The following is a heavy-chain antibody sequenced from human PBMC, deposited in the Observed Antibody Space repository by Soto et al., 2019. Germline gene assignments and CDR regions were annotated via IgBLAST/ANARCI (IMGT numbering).Heavy chain of an antibody. J-gene: IGHJ5*02. CDR1: GGTFSSYT. CDR2: IIPILGIA. D-gene: IGHD3-10*01. Sequence: QVQLVQSGAEVKKPGSSVKVSCKASGGTFSSYTISWVRQAPGQGLEWMGRIIPILGIANYAQKFQGRVTITADKSTSTAYMELSSLRSEDTAVYYCARPRGSGSPGWFDPWGQGTLVTVSS. V-gene: IGHV1-69*02. CDR3: ARPRGSGSPGWFDP.